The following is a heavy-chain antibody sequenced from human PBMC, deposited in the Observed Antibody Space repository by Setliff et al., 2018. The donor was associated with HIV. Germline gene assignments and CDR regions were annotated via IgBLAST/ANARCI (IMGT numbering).Heavy chain of an antibody. V-gene: IGHV4-61*09. CDR2: IYTSGST. J-gene: IGHJ3*02. Sequence: SETLSLTCTVSGGSINSGSYYWSWIRQPAGKGLEWIGHIYTSGSTNYNPSLKSRVTISVDTSKNQFPLKLTSVTAADTAVYYCARAPYYDFWSGYFSLTNLHVFDIWGQGTMVTVSS. CDR3: ARAPYYDFWSGYFSLTNLHVFDI. D-gene: IGHD3-3*01. CDR1: GGSINSGSYY.